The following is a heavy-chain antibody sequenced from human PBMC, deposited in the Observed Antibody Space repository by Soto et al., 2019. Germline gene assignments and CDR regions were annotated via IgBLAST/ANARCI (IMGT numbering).Heavy chain of an antibody. V-gene: IGHV2-5*02. CDR1: GFSLSTSGVG. CDR3: AHSYSSGWYYGPFEY. Sequence: QITLKDSGPTLVKPTQTLTLTCTFSGFSLSTSGVGVGWIRQPPGKALEWLALIYWDDDKRYSPSLKSMLTITKDTSKNQVVLTMTNMDPVDTATYYCAHSYSSGWYYGPFEYWGQGTLVTVSS. J-gene: IGHJ4*02. CDR2: IYWDDDK. D-gene: IGHD6-19*01.